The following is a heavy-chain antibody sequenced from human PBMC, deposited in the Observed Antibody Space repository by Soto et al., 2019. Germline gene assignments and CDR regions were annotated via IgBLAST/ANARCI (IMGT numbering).Heavy chain of an antibody. Sequence: EVQLVQSGGGLVQPGGSLRLSCAASGFTSSGYWMTWVRQPPGKGLEWVANINQDGSEKYYVDSVKGRFTIFRDNAKDSLYLQMNSLRAEDTAIYYCARDYSNPRGRFDPWGQGTLVTVSS. CDR3: ARDYSNPRGRFDP. V-gene: IGHV3-7*01. CDR2: INQDGSEK. J-gene: IGHJ5*02. CDR1: GFTSSGYW. D-gene: IGHD4-4*01.